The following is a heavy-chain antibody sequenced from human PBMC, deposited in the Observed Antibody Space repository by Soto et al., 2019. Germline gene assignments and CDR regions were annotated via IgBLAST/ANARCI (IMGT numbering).Heavy chain of an antibody. J-gene: IGHJ5*02. Sequence: SETLSLTCGVSGGTVASSHWWRWVRQSPGRGLEWIGNVYHTGNTNSNPSLQSRVTFSVDKSNNQFSLRLTSVTAADTAVYVCAREIVTAGGNNYFDPWGPGTLVTVSS. V-gene: IGHV4-4*02. CDR1: GGTVASSHW. CDR2: VYHTGNT. D-gene: IGHD2-21*02. CDR3: AREIVTAGGNNYFDP.